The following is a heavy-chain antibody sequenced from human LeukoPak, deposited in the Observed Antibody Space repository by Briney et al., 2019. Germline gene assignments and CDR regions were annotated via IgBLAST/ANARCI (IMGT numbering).Heavy chain of an antibody. J-gene: IGHJ3*02. CDR3: AREGRESNAFDI. CDR2: ISDSGGST. Sequence: PGGSLRLSCAASGFTFSSYAMSWVRQAPGKGLEWVSAISDSGGSTYYADSVKGRFTISRDNSKNTLYLQMNSLRAEDTAVYYCAREGRESNAFDIWGQGTMVTVSS. D-gene: IGHD3-10*01. V-gene: IGHV3-23*01. CDR1: GFTFSSYA.